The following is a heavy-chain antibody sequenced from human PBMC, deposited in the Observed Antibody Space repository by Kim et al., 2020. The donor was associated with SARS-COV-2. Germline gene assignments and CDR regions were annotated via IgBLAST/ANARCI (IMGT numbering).Heavy chain of an antibody. D-gene: IGHD5-12*01. Sequence: ASVKVSCKASGYTFTSYDINWVRQATGQGLEWMGWMNPNSGNTGYAQKFQGRVTMTRNTSISTAYMELSSLRSEDTAVYYCARGPEGYSGYAFYYYYMDVWGKGTTVTVSS. CDR3: ARGPEGYSGYAFYYYYMDV. CDR1: GYTFTSYD. J-gene: IGHJ6*03. V-gene: IGHV1-8*01. CDR2: MNPNSGNT.